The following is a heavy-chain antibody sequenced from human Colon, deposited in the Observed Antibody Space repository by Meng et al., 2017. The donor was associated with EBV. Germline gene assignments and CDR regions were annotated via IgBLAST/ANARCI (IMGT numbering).Heavy chain of an antibody. CDR2: LYYSGST. CDR1: GGSISSDTYY. V-gene: IGHV4-39*02. D-gene: IGHD6-19*01. CDR3: ARRGSRSGWYAYDY. J-gene: IGHJ4*02. Sequence: QLQRQESGPGLVKLSETLPLTCTVSGGSISSDTYYWGWIRQPPGKGLEWIGSLYYSGSTYSNPSLKSRVTISVDTSKNHFSLKLSSVTAADTAVYYCARRGSRSGWYAYDYWGQGTLVTVSS.